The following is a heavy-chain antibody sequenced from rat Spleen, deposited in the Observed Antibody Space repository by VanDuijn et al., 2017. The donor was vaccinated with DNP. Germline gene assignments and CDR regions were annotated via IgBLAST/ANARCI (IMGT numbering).Heavy chain of an antibody. CDR3: TRGPIYYSSSYIPDY. V-gene: IGHV5-46*01. D-gene: IGHD1-2*01. Sequence: EVQVIESGGGFVQPGGSMKLSCEASGFTFRSFPMAWVRQAPTKGLEWVATFSTIGDDTFYRDSVKGRFTISRDNAKSTLYLQMNSLRSEDTATYYCTRGPIYYSSSYIPDYWGQGTLVTVSS. CDR2: FSTIGDDT. CDR1: GFTFRSFP. J-gene: IGHJ3*01.